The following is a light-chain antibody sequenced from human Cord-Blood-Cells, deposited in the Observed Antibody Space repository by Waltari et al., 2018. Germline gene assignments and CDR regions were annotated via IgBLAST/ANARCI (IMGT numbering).Light chain of an antibody. J-gene: IGLJ2*01. Sequence: SSELTQPPSVPVSPGQTSSITCSGAILADKHPCWYQHKPGQSPVLVIYQDSKRPSGIPERFSGSNSGNTATLTISGTQAMDEADYYCQAWDSSTVVFGGGTKLTVL. CDR2: QDS. CDR3: QAWDSSTVV. CDR1: ILADKH. V-gene: IGLV3-1*01.